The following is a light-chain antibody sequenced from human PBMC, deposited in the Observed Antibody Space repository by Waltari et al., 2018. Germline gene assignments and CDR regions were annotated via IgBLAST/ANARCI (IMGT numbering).Light chain of an antibody. CDR2: DAS. Sequence: EIVLTQSPATLSLSPGDRATLSCRASQGVSSSLAWYQQKPGHAPRLPIYDASTKATRIPAMFSGSGSGTDFTVTIGSLEAEDFAVYYCQQRSKWPATIHVGGGPKVGIK. CDR1: QGVSSS. V-gene: IGKV3-11*01. J-gene: IGKJ4*01. CDR3: QQRSKWPATIH.